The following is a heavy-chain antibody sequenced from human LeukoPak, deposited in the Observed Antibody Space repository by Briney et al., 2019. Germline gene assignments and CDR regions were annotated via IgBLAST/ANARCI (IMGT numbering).Heavy chain of an antibody. CDR1: GFTFSSYW. J-gene: IGHJ4*02. V-gene: IGHV3-7*04. Sequence: GGSLRLSCAASGFTFSSYWMNWVRQAPGKGLEWVANIKQEGSEKYYVDSVKGRFTISRDNAKNSLYLQMNSLRAEDTAVYYCARYYYDSSGYYGPLNLWGQGTLVSVSS. D-gene: IGHD3-22*01. CDR2: IKQEGSEK. CDR3: ARYYYDSSGYYGPLNL.